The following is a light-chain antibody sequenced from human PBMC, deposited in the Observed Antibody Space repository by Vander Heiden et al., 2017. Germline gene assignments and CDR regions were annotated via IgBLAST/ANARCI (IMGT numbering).Light chain of an antibody. CDR3: QQRINWPRRFT. CDR2: DAS. V-gene: IGKV3-11*01. CDR1: QSVSSY. Sequence: EIVLTQSPATLSLSPGERATLSCRASQSVSSYLAWYQQKPGQAPRLLIYDASNRATGIPARFSGSGSGTDFTLTISSLEPEDFAVYYCQQRINWPRRFTFGHGTKVDIK. J-gene: IGKJ3*01.